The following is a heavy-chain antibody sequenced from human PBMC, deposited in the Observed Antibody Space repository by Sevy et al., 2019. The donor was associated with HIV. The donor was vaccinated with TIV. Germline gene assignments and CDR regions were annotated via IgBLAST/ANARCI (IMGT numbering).Heavy chain of an antibody. Sequence: ASVKVSCKASGYTFTNYGISWVRQAPGQGLEWMGWISTYNGNTHFAQMLQGRVTMTTDTSTSTAYMELRSLRSDDTAVYYCAREGSDFWSGHYSGGAGYNWFDPWGQGTLVTVSS. CDR3: AREGSDFWSGHYSGGAGYNWFDP. V-gene: IGHV1-18*01. CDR2: ISTYNGNT. D-gene: IGHD3-3*01. CDR1: GYTFTNYG. J-gene: IGHJ5*02.